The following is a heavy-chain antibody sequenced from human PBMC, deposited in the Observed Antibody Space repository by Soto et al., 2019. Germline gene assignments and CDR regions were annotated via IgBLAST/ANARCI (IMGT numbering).Heavy chain of an antibody. CDR3: AKPLQVY. V-gene: IGHV3-23*01. Sequence: GSLRLSCAASGFTFSSYAMTWVRQAPGKGLEYVSTLSGSGVNAYYADSVKGRFTISRDNSKNTLYLQMNSLRVEDTAIYYCAKPLQVYWGQGTQVTVSS. J-gene: IGHJ4*02. CDR1: GFTFSSYA. CDR2: LSGSGVNA.